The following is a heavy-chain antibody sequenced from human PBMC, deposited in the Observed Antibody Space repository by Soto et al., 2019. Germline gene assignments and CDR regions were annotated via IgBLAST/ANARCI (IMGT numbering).Heavy chain of an antibody. D-gene: IGHD5-18*01. CDR2: ISYDGSNK. CDR1: GFTFSSYG. J-gene: IGHJ4*02. CDR3: AREKRYSYYFDY. V-gene: IGHV3-30*03. Sequence: GGSLRRSCAASGFTFSSYGMHWVRQAPGKGLEWVAVISYDGSNKYYADSVKGRFTISRDNSKNTLYLQMNSLRAKDTAVYYCAREKRYSYYFDYWGQGTLVTVSS.